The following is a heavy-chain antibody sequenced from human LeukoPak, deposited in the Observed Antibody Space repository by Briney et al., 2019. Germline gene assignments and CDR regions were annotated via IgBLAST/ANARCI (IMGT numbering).Heavy chain of an antibody. CDR1: GFTFGSFS. CDR2: ISGSGETT. CDR3: AKVRMITMIAYDAFDI. Sequence: GGSLRLSCAASGFTFGSFSMSWVRQAPGKGLEWVSVISGSGETTFYADSVRGRFTISRDNSKNTLYLQMNSLRAEDTAVYYCAKVRMITMIAYDAFDIWGQGTMVTVSS. D-gene: IGHD3-22*01. V-gene: IGHV3-23*01. J-gene: IGHJ3*02.